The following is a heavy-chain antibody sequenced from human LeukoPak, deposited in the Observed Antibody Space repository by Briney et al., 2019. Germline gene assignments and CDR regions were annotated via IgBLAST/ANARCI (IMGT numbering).Heavy chain of an antibody. V-gene: IGHV1-69*04. D-gene: IGHD1-26*01. CDR3: ARVNLRGSQYNWFDP. Sequence: ASVTVSCKASGGTFSSYAISWARQAPGQGLEWMGRIIPILGIANYAQKFQGRLTITADKSTATVYMELSGLKSDDTAVYYCARVNLRGSQYNWFDPWGQGTLVTVSS. CDR2: IIPILGIA. J-gene: IGHJ5*02. CDR1: GGTFSSYA.